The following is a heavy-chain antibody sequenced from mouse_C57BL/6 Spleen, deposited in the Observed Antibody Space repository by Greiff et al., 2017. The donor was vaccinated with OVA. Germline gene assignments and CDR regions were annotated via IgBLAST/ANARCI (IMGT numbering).Heavy chain of an antibody. CDR1: GFTIKNTY. CDR2: IDPANGNT. D-gene: IGHD2-2*01. V-gene: IGHV14-3*01. CDR3: AREYYGYGGAMDY. J-gene: IGHJ4*01. Sequence: EVQLQQSVAELVRPGASVKLSCTASGFTIKNTYMHWVKQRPEQGLEWIGRIDPANGNTKYAPKFQGKATMTADTSSNTAYLQLSSLTSEDTAIYYCAREYYGYGGAMDYWGQGTSVTVSS.